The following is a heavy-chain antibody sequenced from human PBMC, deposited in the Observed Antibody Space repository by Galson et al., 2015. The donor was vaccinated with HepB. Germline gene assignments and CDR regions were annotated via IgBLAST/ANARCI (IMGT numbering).Heavy chain of an antibody. J-gene: IGHJ5*02. CDR1: GYTFTSYY. V-gene: IGHV1-46*03. CDR3: ARDAAVVVAATGWFDP. D-gene: IGHD2-15*01. Sequence: SVKVSCKASGYTFTSYYMHWVRQAPGQGLEWMGIINPSGGSTSYAQKFQGRVTMTRDTSTNTVYMELSSLRSEDTAVYYCARDAAVVVAATGWFDPWGQGTLVTVSS. CDR2: INPSGGST.